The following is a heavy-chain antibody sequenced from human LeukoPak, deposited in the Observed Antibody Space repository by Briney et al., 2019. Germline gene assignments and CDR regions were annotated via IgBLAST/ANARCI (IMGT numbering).Heavy chain of an antibody. CDR1: GYTFKSHT. D-gene: IGHD2-21*01. Sequence: ASVKVSCKASGYTFKSHTIHWVRQAPGQRLEWMGWIYPGNGDTKSSLNLQGRVTITTDTSASTAYMELSSLRYEDTAIYYCARDGDLGAPYSMDVWGQGTTVTISS. V-gene: IGHV1-3*01. CDR3: ARDGDLGAPYSMDV. CDR2: IYPGNGDT. J-gene: IGHJ6*02.